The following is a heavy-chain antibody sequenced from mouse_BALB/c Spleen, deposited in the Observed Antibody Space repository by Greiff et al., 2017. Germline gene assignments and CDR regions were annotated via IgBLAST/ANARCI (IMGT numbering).Heavy chain of an antibody. J-gene: IGHJ4*01. D-gene: IGHD1-1*01. V-gene: IGHV1S81*02. CDR2: INPSNGRT. CDR1: GYTFTSYW. CDR3: ASHYYGSSYAMDY. Sequence: QVQLQQPGAELVKPGASVKLSCTASGYTFTSYWMHWVKQRPGQGLEWIGEINPSNGRTNYNEKFKSKATLTVDKSSSTAYMQLSSLTSEDSAVYYCASHYYGSSYAMDYWGQGTSVTVSS.